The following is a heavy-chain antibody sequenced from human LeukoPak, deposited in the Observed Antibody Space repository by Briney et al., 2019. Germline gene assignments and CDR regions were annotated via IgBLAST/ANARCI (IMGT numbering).Heavy chain of an antibody. D-gene: IGHD3-22*01. J-gene: IGHJ4*02. Sequence: SETLSLTCAVYGGSFSGYYWSWIRQPPGKGLEWIGEINHSGSTNYNPSLKSRVTISVDTSKNQFSLKLSSVTAADTAVYYCASVAGYYYDSSGYLGYWGQGTLVTVPS. CDR2: INHSGST. CDR1: GGSFSGYY. V-gene: IGHV4-34*01. CDR3: ASVAGYYYDSSGYLGY.